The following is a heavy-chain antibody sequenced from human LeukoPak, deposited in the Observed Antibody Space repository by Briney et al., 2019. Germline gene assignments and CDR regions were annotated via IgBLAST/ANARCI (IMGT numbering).Heavy chain of an antibody. D-gene: IGHD3-22*01. V-gene: IGHV3-23*01. CDR3: AKVSGGITMIVVVKTYYSDY. J-gene: IGHJ4*02. CDR1: GFTFSSYA. Sequence: GGSLRLSCAASGFTFSSYAMSWVRQAPGKGLEWVSAISGSGGSTYYADSVKGRFTISRDNSKNTLYLQMNSLRAEDTAVYYCAKVSGGITMIVVVKTYYSDYWGQGTLVTVSS. CDR2: ISGSGGST.